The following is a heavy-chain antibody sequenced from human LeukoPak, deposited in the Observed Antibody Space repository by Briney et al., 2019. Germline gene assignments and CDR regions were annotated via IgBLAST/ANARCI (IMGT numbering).Heavy chain of an antibody. CDR3: ARTMWFGELLDY. D-gene: IGHD3-10*01. V-gene: IGHV1-2*06. J-gene: IGHJ4*02. CDR2: INPNSGGT. Sequence: ASVKVSCKASGYTFTGYYMHWVRQAPGQGLEWMGRINPNSGGTNYAQKFQGRVTMTRDTSFSTAYMELSRLRSDDTAVYYCARTMWFGELLDYWGQGTLVTVSS. CDR1: GYTFTGYY.